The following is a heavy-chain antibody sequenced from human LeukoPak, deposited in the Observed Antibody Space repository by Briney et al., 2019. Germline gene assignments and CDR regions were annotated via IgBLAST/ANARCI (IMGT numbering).Heavy chain of an antibody. CDR1: GYTFTDYY. V-gene: IGHV1-2*02. CDR3: ARVDYDSSGHYSTLFDY. J-gene: IGHJ4*02. CDR2: INPNSGGT. Sequence: ASVKVSCKASGYTFTDYYIHWVRQAPGQGLEWMGWINPNSGGTNYAQKFQGRVTMTRDTSISTAYMELSRLRSDDTAVYYCARVDYDSSGHYSTLFDYRGQGTLVTVSS. D-gene: IGHD3-22*01.